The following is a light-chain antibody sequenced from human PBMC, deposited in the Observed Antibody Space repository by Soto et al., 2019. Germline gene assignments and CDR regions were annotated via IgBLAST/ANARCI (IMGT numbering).Light chain of an antibody. CDR3: QQYNTWSSIT. CDR1: QSISSN. CDR2: GTS. J-gene: IGKJ5*01. V-gene: IGKV3-15*01. Sequence: EIVMTQSPATLSVSPGERVTLSCRASQSISSNLAWYQQKPGQAPSLLMYGTSTRATGIPARFRGSGSGTEFTLTISSLQSEAFAVYYCQQYNTWSSITFGQGTRLEIK.